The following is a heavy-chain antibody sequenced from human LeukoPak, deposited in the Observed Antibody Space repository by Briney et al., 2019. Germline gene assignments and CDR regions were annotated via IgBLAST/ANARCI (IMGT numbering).Heavy chain of an antibody. V-gene: IGHV1-8*01. CDR1: GYTFTSYD. CDR3: TKTSDLAEGKYNYFDP. Sequence: ASVKVSCKTSGYTFTSYDINWVRQATGQGLEWMGWMNPNSGTTGYSQKFQGSVTMTRDTSITTAYMELSSLSSEDTAVYYCTKTSDLAEGKYNYFDPWGQGTLVTVSS. CDR2: MNPNSGTT. J-gene: IGHJ5*02. D-gene: IGHD3-3*01.